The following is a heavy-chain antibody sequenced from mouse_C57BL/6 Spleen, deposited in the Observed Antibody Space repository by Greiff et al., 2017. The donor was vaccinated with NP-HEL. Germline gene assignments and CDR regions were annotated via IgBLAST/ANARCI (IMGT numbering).Heavy chain of an antibody. Sequence: VMLVESGGDLVKPGGSLKLSCAASGFTFSSYGMSWVRQTPDKRLEWVATISSGGSYTYYPDSVKGRFTISRDNAKNTLYLQMSSLKSEDTAMYYCAREDITTVVATDYWGQGTTLTVSS. D-gene: IGHD1-1*01. CDR1: GFTFSSYG. CDR2: ISSGGSYT. CDR3: AREDITTVVATDY. J-gene: IGHJ2*01. V-gene: IGHV5-6*01.